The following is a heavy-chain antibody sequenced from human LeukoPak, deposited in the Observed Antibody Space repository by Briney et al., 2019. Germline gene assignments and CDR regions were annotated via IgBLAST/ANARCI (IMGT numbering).Heavy chain of an antibody. CDR1: GYTFTSNF. J-gene: IGHJ4*02. CDR3: ARALAQGGSFDLYYFDS. CDR2: TYNTYT. V-gene: IGHV1-18*04. D-gene: IGHD3-9*01. Sequence: ASVKVPCKVSGYTFTSNFMHWVRQAPGQGLEWMGWTYNTYTHYAQTLRDRLTMTTDTSTSTSYMELRSLRSDDTAVYYCARALAQGGSFDLYYFDSWGQGSLVTVSS.